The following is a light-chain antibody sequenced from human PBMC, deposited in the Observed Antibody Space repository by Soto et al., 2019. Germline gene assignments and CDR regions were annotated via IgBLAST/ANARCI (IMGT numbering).Light chain of an antibody. Sequence: QSALTQPASVSGSPGQSITISCTGTSSDVGAYNYDSWYQQYPGEAPKVIIYDVSHRPAGVFNRFSGSKPGNTAPLTISGLQTQDEADYYCSSYTSATTYVFGTGTKVTVL. CDR1: SSDVGAYNY. J-gene: IGLJ1*01. CDR3: SSYTSATTYV. CDR2: DVS. V-gene: IGLV2-14*01.